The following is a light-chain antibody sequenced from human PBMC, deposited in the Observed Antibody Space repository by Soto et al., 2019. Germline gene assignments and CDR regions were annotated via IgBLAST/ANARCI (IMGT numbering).Light chain of an antibody. J-gene: IGKJ2*01. V-gene: IGKV3-20*01. CDR1: QSVSSSY. Sequence: EIVLTQSPGTLSLSPGERATLSCRASQSVSSSYLAWYQQKPGQAPRLLIYGASSRATGIPDRFSGSGSGTDFTLTISRLVAEDVAVYYCQQYGSTPRLYTFGQGTKLEIK. CDR2: GAS. CDR3: QQYGSTPRLYT.